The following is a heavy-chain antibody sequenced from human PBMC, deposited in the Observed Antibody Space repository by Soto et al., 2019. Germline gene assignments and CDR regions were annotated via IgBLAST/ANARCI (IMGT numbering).Heavy chain of an antibody. D-gene: IGHD7-27*01. CDR2: ISSDGSDT. V-gene: IGHV3-74*01. Sequence: SCAASGFTFSSYWMHWVRQAPGKGLVWVSRISSDGSDTSYADSVKGRFAISRDNAKNTVYLQMYSLRAEDTAVYYCASNWASGYWGQGTLVTVSS. CDR1: GFTFSSYW. J-gene: IGHJ4*02. CDR3: ASNWASGY.